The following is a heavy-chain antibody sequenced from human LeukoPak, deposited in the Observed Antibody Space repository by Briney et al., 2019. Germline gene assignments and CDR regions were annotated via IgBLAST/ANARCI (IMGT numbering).Heavy chain of an antibody. CDR2: INYSGST. Sequence: SETLSLTCTVSGGSISSSSYYWGWIRQPPGKGLEWIGSINYSGSTYYNPSLKSRVTISVDTSKNQFSLRLSSVTAADTAVYYCARVYGSGSYYFYYWGQGTLVTVSS. V-gene: IGHV4-39*01. CDR3: ARVYGSGSYYFYY. J-gene: IGHJ4*02. CDR1: GGSISSSSYY. D-gene: IGHD3-10*01.